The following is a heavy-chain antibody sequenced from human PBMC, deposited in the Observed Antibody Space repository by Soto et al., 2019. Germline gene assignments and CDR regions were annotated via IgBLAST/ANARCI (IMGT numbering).Heavy chain of an antibody. CDR3: AGELGTFYFDH. CDR2: IDRSGSA. D-gene: IGHD7-27*01. Sequence: QVQLQESGPGLVKPSQTLSLTCTVSAGSIRSGDYYWTWIRQPPGKGLEWIGYIDRSGSAYYNPSLKIRATISIDTSNNKFSLKMTSVTAADTAVYYCAGELGTFYFDHWGQGTLVTVSS. CDR1: AGSIRSGDYY. V-gene: IGHV4-30-4*01. J-gene: IGHJ4*02.